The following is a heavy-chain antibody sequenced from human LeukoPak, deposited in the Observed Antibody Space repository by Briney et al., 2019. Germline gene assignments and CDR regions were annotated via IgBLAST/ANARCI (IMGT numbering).Heavy chain of an antibody. D-gene: IGHD2-21*02. CDR2: INWNGGST. CDR1: GFTFSNYN. Sequence: GGSLRLSCAASGFTFSNYNMNWVRQAPGKGLEWVSGINWNGGSTGYADSVKGRFTISRDNAKNSLYLQMNSLRAEDTALYYCARGAYCGGDCYYYFDYWGQGTLVTVSS. V-gene: IGHV3-20*04. J-gene: IGHJ4*02. CDR3: ARGAYCGGDCYYYFDY.